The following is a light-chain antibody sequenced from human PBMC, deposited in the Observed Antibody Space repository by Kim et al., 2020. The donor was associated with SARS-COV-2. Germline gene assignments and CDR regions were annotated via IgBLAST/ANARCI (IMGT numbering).Light chain of an antibody. Sequence: RVTITCNGSSSNIGAGYDVLWYQQLPGTAPKLLIYGNSNRPSGVPDRFSGSKSGTSASLAITGLQAEDEADYYCQSYDSSLSGVVFGGGTKLTVL. V-gene: IGLV1-40*01. CDR1: SSNIGAGYD. CDR3: QSYDSSLSGVV. J-gene: IGLJ2*01. CDR2: GNS.